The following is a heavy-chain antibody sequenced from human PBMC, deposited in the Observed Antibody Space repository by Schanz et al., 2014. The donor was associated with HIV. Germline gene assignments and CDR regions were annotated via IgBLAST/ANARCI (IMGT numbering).Heavy chain of an antibody. V-gene: IGHV1-2*02. CDR1: GYTFTDYF. CDR2: INPNEGDT. CDR3: AKSRFQLHWFDS. Sequence: QVQLVPSGAAVKKPGASVKVSCQASGYTFTDYFVHWVRQAPGQGLEWMGWINPNEGDTKFAQKFRGRVTMTRDTSISTAYMELTRLRYDDTAVYYCAKSRFQLHWFDSWGQGTLVSVSS. J-gene: IGHJ5*01. D-gene: IGHD2-2*01.